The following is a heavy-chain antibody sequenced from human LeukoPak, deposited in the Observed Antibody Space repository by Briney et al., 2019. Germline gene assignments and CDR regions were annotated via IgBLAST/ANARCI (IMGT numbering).Heavy chain of an antibody. Sequence: PGGSLRLSCAASGFTFSSSAMSWVRQVPGKGLEWVSAIGGSDGSTYYEDSVKGRFTISRDNSKNTLYLQMNRLRAEDTAVYYCAKAPYSSSPEDYFDYWGQGTLVTVSS. CDR1: GFTFSSSA. CDR3: AKAPYSSSPEDYFDY. CDR2: IGGSDGST. D-gene: IGHD6-6*01. V-gene: IGHV3-23*01. J-gene: IGHJ4*02.